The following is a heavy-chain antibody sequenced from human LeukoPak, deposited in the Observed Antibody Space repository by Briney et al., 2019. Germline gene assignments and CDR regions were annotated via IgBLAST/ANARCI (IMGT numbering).Heavy chain of an antibody. D-gene: IGHD2-2*01. CDR1: GYTFTGYF. J-gene: IGHJ2*01. Sequence: ASVKVSCKASGYTFTGYFMHWVRQAPGQGLEWMGWINPNSGGTNYAQKFQGWVTMTRDTSISTAYMELSSLRSEDTAVYYCARTVVVPAAAYWYFDLWGRGTLVTVSS. V-gene: IGHV1-2*04. CDR3: ARTVVVPAAAYWYFDL. CDR2: INPNSGGT.